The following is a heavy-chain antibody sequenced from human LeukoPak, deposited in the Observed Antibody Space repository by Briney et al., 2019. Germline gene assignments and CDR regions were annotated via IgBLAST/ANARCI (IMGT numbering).Heavy chain of an antibody. CDR2: ISGSGGST. CDR1: GFTFSSYA. Sequence: PGGSLRLSCAAPGFTFSSYAMSWVRQAPGKGLEWVSAISGSGGSTYYADSVKGRFTISRDNSKNTLYLQMNSLRAEDTAVYYCASKVAPPVDYWGQGTLVTVSS. V-gene: IGHV3-23*01. D-gene: IGHD5-12*01. CDR3: ASKVAPPVDY. J-gene: IGHJ4*02.